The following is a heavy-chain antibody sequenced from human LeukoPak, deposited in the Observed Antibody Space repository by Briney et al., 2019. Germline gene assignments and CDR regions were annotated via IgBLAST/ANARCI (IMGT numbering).Heavy chain of an antibody. CDR2: IYPGDSDT. CDR3: ARPTLRYPTRDAFDI. J-gene: IGHJ3*02. V-gene: IGHV5-51*01. Sequence: GESLQISCKGSGYSFTSYWIGWVRQMPGKGLEWMGIIYPGDSDTRYSPSFQGQVTISADKSISTAYLQWSSLKASDTAMYYCARPTLRYPTRDAFDIWGQGTMVTVSS. D-gene: IGHD3-9*01. CDR1: GYSFTSYW.